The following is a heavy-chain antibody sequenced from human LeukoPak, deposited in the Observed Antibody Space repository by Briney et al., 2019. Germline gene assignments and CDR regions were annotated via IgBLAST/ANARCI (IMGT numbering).Heavy chain of an antibody. Sequence: GGSLRLSCATSGFTFSSYTMTWVRQAPGKGLEWVSTIIGSGGSTYYADSVKGRFTISRDNSKNTLYLQMNSLRAEDTAVYYCAKASSDSSGWSYYWGQGTLVTVSS. D-gene: IGHD6-19*01. CDR2: IIGSGGST. V-gene: IGHV3-23*01. CDR1: GFTFSSYT. J-gene: IGHJ4*02. CDR3: AKASSDSSGWSYY.